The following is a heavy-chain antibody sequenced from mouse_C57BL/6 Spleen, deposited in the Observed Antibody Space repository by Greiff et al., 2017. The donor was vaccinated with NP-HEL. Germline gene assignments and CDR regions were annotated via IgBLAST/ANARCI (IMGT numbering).Heavy chain of an antibody. V-gene: IGHV7-3*01. J-gene: IGHJ4*01. CDR3: ARYDLRNAMDY. CDR1: GFTFTDYY. CDR2: IRNKANGYTT. Sequence: EVQVVESGGGLVQPGGSLSLSCAASGFTFTDYYMSWVRQPPGKALEWLGFIRNKANGYTTEYSASVKGRFTISRDNSQSILYLQMNALRAEDSATYYCARYDLRNAMDYWGQGTSVTVSS.